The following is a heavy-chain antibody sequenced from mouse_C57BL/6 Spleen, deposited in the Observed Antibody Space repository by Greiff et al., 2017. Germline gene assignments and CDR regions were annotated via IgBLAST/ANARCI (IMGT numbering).Heavy chain of an antibody. CDR1: GYTFTSYW. Sequence: VQLQQPGAELVKPGASVKMSCKASGYTFTSYWITWVKQRPGQGLEWIGDIYPGSGSTKYNEKFKSKATLTVDTSSSTAYMQLSSLTSEDSAVYYCARDYYGKGGFDYWGQGTTLTVSS. CDR2: IYPGSGST. CDR3: ARDYYGKGGFDY. V-gene: IGHV1-55*01. J-gene: IGHJ2*01. D-gene: IGHD2-1*01.